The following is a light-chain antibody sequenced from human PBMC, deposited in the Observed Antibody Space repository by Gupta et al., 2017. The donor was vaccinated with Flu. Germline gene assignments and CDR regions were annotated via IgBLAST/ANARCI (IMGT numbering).Light chain of an antibody. CDR3: QHYNSYSWT. J-gene: IGKJ1*01. CDR1: QSVSTL. Sequence: GDRVTITCRATQSVSTLLAWYLQKPGKAPKLLNYKASNLKNGVPSRFSGRGSGTEFTLTISSLQPDDFGTYYCQHYNSYSWTFGQGTKVEVK. CDR2: KAS. V-gene: IGKV1-5*03.